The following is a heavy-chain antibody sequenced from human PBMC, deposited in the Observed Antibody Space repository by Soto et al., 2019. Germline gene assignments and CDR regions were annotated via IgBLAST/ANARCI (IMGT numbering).Heavy chain of an antibody. Sequence: SETLSLTCTVSGGSISSSSYYWGWIRQPPGKGLEWIGSIYYSGSTYYNPSLKSRVTISVETSKNQFSLKLSSVTAADTAVYYCARLVTLLWFGERVWYFDLWGRGALVTVSS. CDR2: IYYSGST. CDR1: GGSISSSSYY. J-gene: IGHJ2*01. D-gene: IGHD3-10*01. CDR3: ARLVTLLWFGERVWYFDL. V-gene: IGHV4-39*01.